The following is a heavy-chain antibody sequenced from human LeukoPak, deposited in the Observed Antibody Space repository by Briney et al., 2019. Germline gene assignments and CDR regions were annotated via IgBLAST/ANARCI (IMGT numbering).Heavy chain of an antibody. Sequence: GGSLRLSCAASGFTFSDYYMNWIRQAPGKGLEWVSYISSSGNTIYYADPVKGRFTISRDNAKNSLYLQMNSLRAEDTAVYYCARAPGAYYYGSGSYYNALNYWGQGTLVTVSS. J-gene: IGHJ4*02. CDR2: ISSSGNTI. D-gene: IGHD3-10*01. CDR3: ARAPGAYYYGSGSYYNALNY. V-gene: IGHV3-11*04. CDR1: GFTFSDYY.